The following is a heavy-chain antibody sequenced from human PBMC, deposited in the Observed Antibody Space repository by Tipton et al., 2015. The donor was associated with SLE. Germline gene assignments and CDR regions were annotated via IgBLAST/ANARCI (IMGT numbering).Heavy chain of an antibody. J-gene: IGHJ5*02. Sequence: LSLTCTVSGGSISSYYWSWIRQAPGKGLEWVSYISSSGSTIYYADSVKGRFTISRDNAKNSLYLQMNSLRAEDTAVYYCARVAYSSSTRWFDPWGQGTLVTVSS. CDR3: ARVAYSSSTRWFDP. CDR1: GGSISSYY. CDR2: ISSSGSTI. V-gene: IGHV3-11*04. D-gene: IGHD6-6*01.